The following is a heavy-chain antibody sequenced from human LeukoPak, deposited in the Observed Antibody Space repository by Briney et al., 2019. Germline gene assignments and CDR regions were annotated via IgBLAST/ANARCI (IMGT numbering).Heavy chain of an antibody. V-gene: IGHV3-53*01. J-gene: IGHJ4*02. D-gene: IGHD1-1*01. CDR1: GFTVSDYY. CDR2: LYTDDTT. Sequence: GGSLRLSCVASGFTVSDYYMSWVRQAPGKGLEWVSLLYTDDTTIYADSVEGRFTISRDDSKNTIYLHMTTLRGEDTAVYFCARGGAFYWNPRYWGQGTLVTVSS. CDR3: ARGGAFYWNPRY.